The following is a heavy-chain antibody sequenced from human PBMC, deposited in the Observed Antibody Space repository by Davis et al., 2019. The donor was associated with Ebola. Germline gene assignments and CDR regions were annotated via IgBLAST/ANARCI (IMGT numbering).Heavy chain of an antibody. CDR1: GFTFNKYW. CDR3: ARSSYQPDY. CDR2: INSDGSFT. Sequence: PGGSLRLSCAASGFTFNKYWMHWVRQAPGKGLVWVSRINSDGSFTDYADSVKGRFTISRDNARNTVTLQMNSLRAEDTALYYCARSSYQPDYWGQGTLVTVSS. V-gene: IGHV3-74*01. D-gene: IGHD2-2*01. J-gene: IGHJ4*02.